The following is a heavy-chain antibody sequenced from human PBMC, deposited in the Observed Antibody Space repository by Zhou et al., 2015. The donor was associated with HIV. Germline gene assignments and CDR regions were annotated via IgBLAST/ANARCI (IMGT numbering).Heavy chain of an antibody. CDR2: IIPILGIA. J-gene: IGHJ4*02. CDR3: ARDPDPGGSYWGYY. CDR1: GGTFSSYT. Sequence: QVQLVQSGAEVKKPGSSVKVSCKASGGTFSSYTISWVRQAPGQGLEWMGRIIPILGIANYAQKFQGRVTITADKSTSTAYMELSSLRSEDTAVYYCARDPDPGGSYWGYYWGQGTLVTVSS. V-gene: IGHV1-69*08. D-gene: IGHD1-26*01.